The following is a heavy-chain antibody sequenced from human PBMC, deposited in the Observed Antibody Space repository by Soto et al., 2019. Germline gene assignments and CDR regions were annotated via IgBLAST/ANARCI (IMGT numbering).Heavy chain of an antibody. CDR1: GFTFSNYG. CDR3: SKAGYYDSSAYSQGLFP. V-gene: IGHV3-30*18. J-gene: IGHJ5*02. D-gene: IGHD3-22*01. CDR2: ISYDGSSK. Sequence: GGSLRLSCAASGFTFSNYGMHWVRQAPGKGLEWVAVISYDGSSKYYAYSVKGRFTISRDNSKNTVYMQMNSLRAEDTAMYYCSKAGYYDSSAYSQGLFPGGQGPLVTVSS.